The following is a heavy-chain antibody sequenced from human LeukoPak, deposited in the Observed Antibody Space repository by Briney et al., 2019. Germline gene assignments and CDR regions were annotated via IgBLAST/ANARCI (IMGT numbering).Heavy chain of an antibody. CDR2: IIPILGIA. CDR1: GGTFSSYA. CDR3: ARGGSMGFDLDY. V-gene: IGHV1-69*04. J-gene: IGHJ4*02. Sequence: SVKVSCKASGGTFSSYAISWVRQAPGQGLEWMGRIIPILGIAKYAQKFQGRVKITADKPTSTAYMELSSLRSEDTAVYYCARGGSMGFDLDYWGQGTLVSVSS. D-gene: IGHD3-10*01.